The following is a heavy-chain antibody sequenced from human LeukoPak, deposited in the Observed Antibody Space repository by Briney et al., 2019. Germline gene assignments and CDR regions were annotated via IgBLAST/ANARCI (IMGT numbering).Heavy chain of an antibody. V-gene: IGHV1-8*01. D-gene: IGHD2-15*01. CDR2: TNPNSGNT. CDR1: GYTFTSFD. Sequence: ASVKVSCKSSGYTFTSFDINWVRPATGQGVEWMGWTNPNSGNTGDEQKFQGRVTMTRNTAISTAYMELSSLRSEDTAVYYCARGPSAYCSGGSCYSGSAWFDPWGQGTLVTVSS. J-gene: IGHJ5*02. CDR3: ARGPSAYCSGGSCYSGSAWFDP.